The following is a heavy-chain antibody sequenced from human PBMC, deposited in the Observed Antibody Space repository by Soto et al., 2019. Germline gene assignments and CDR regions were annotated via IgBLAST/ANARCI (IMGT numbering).Heavy chain of an antibody. CDR3: PTDPQQLVPFDY. CDR1: GFTFSNAW. Sequence: EVQLVESGGGLVKPGGSLRLSCAASGFTFSNAWMSWVRQAPGKGLEWVGRIKSKTDGGTTDYAAPVKGRFTISRDDSKTTLYLQMNSLKTEDTAVYYCPTDPQQLVPFDYWGQGTLVTVSS. CDR2: IKSKTDGGTT. V-gene: IGHV3-15*01. J-gene: IGHJ4*02. D-gene: IGHD6-13*01.